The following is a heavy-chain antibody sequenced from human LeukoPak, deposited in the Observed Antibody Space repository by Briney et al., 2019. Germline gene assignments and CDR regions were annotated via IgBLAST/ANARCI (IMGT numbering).Heavy chain of an antibody. Sequence: GGSLRLSCVVSGFTFNRCWMTWVRQAPGKGLEWVANIKQDGSEKYYVDSVKGRFTVSRDNAKNSLSLQMNSLRAEDTAVYYCAANQYLPFDIYNIWGRGTMVTVSS. CDR3: AANQYLPFDIYNI. D-gene: IGHD3-9*01. V-gene: IGHV3-7*01. CDR2: IKQDGSEK. J-gene: IGHJ3*02. CDR1: GFTFNRCW.